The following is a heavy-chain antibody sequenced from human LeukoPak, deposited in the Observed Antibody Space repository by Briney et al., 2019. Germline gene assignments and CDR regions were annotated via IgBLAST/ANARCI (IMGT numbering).Heavy chain of an antibody. J-gene: IGHJ4*02. CDR3: AREGYYGSGYPFDY. CDR1: GGPISSSNW. D-gene: IGHD3-10*01. CDR2: IYHSGST. Sequence: SETLSLTCAVSGGPISSSNWWSWVRQPPGKGLEWIGEIYHSGSTNYNPSLKSRVTISVDKSKNQFSLKLSSVTAADTAVYYCAREGYYGSGYPFDYWGQGTLVTVSS. V-gene: IGHV4-4*02.